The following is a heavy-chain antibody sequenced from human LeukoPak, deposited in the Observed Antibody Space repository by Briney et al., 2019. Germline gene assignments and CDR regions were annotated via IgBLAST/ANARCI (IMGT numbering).Heavy chain of an antibody. J-gene: IGHJ3*02. CDR1: GFTFSSYS. Sequence: PGGSLRLSCAASGFTFSSYSMNWVRQAPGKGLEWVSSISSSSSYIYYADSVEGRFTISRDNAKNSLYLQMNGLRAEDTAVYYCAREDCSGGSCYSSEAFDIWGQGTMVTVSS. CDR3: AREDCSGGSCYSSEAFDI. V-gene: IGHV3-21*01. D-gene: IGHD2-15*01. CDR2: ISSSSSYI.